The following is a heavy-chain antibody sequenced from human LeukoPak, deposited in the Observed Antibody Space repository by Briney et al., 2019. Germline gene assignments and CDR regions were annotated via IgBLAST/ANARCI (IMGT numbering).Heavy chain of an antibody. CDR1: GYTFTSYA. D-gene: IGHD6-13*01. Sequence: ASVKVSCKASGYTFTSYAMNWVRQAPGQGLEWMGWINTNTGNPTYAQGFTGRFVFSLDTSVSTAYLRISSLKAEDTAVYYCARNWYSSSWPYYYYYYMDVWGKGTTVTVSS. CDR2: INTNTGNP. CDR3: ARNWYSSSWPYYYYYYMDV. V-gene: IGHV7-4-1*02. J-gene: IGHJ6*03.